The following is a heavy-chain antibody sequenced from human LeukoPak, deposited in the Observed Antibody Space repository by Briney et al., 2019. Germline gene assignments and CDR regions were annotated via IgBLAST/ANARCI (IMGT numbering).Heavy chain of an antibody. V-gene: IGHV3-23*01. CDR3: AKGGRYTPLLFDY. D-gene: IGHD5-24*01. CDR1: GFTFSSYA. CDR2: ISGSGGST. Sequence: GMSLRLSCAASGFTFSSYAMSWVRQAPGKGLEWVSAISGSGGSTYYADSVKGRFTISRDNSKNTLYLQMNSLRAEDTAVYYCAKGGRYTPLLFDYWGQGTLVTVSS. J-gene: IGHJ4*02.